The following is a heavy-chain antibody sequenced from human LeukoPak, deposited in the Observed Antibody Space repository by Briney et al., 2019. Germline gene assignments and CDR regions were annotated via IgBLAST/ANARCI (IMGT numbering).Heavy chain of an antibody. J-gene: IGHJ4*02. CDR3: ARDDRSVAGHQFDY. Sequence: GGSLRLSCAASGFTFSSYWMHWVRQAPGKGLVWVSRISSDGRSTSYADSVKGRFTISRDNAKNTLYLQMNSLRAEDTAVYYCARDDRSVAGHQFDYWGQGTLVTVSS. D-gene: IGHD6-19*01. V-gene: IGHV3-74*01. CDR1: GFTFSSYW. CDR2: ISSDGRST.